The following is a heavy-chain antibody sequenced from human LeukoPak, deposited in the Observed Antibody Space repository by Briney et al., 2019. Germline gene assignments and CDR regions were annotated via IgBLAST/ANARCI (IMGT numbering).Heavy chain of an antibody. CDR3: ARSPAAIENWFDP. J-gene: IGHJ5*02. CDR1: GYTFTGYY. V-gene: IGHV1-2*02. Sequence: GASVKVSCKASGYTFTGYYMHWVRQAPGQGLEWMGWINPNSGGTNYAQKFQGRVTMTRDTSISTAYMELSRLRSDDTAVYYCARSPAAIENWFDPWGQGTLVTVSS. CDR2: INPNSGGT. D-gene: IGHD2-2*01.